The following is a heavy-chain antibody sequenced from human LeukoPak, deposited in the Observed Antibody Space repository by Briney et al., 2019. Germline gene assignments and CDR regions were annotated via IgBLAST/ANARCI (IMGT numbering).Heavy chain of an antibody. D-gene: IGHD3-10*01. Sequence: GGSLRLSCAASGFTFSSYGMHWVRQAPGKGLEWVAVISYDGSNKYYADSVKGRFTISRDNSKNTLYLQMNSLRAEDTAVYYCARGGGTMVRGVRTFDIWGQGTMVTVSS. V-gene: IGHV3-30*03. J-gene: IGHJ3*02. CDR1: GFTFSSYG. CDR2: ISYDGSNK. CDR3: ARGGGTMVRGVRTFDI.